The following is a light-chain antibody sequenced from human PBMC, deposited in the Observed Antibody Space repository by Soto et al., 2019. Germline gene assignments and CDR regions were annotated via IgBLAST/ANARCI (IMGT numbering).Light chain of an antibody. CDR3: QQYNQWPWT. CDR2: GAS. J-gene: IGKJ1*01. Sequence: EIVMTQSPAALSVSPGERATLSCRASQSVSSNLAWYQQKPGQTPRLLIYGASTRATDIPARFSGSGSGTEFTLTISSLQSEDFEVYYCQQYNQWPWTFGQGTKVEIK. CDR1: QSVSSN. V-gene: IGKV3-15*01.